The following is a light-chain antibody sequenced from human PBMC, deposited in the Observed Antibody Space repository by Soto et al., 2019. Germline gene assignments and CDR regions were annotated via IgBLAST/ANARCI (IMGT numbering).Light chain of an antibody. J-gene: IGKJ1*01. CDR1: QSLRGW. V-gene: IGKV1-5*03. Sequence: DIQMTQSPSTRSAPEEDRVTIPCRAGQSLRGWLAWYQQKPGKAPKLLIYKASTWQSGVPSRFSGSGSGTEFTLAISSLQPDDSATYYCQQYNGNWTFGQGTKVEIK. CDR2: KAS. CDR3: QQYNGNWT.